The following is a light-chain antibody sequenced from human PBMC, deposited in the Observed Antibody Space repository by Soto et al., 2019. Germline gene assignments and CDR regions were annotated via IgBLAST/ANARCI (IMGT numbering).Light chain of an antibody. V-gene: IGKV3-20*01. CDR3: QQYGSSPNT. CDR2: GAS. J-gene: IGKJ2*01. CDR1: QSVSSSY. Sequence: EIVLTQSPGTLSLSPGERATLYCRASQSVSSSYLAWYQQKPGQAPRLLIHGASSRATGIPDRFSGSGSGTDFTLTISRLEPEDFAVYYCQQYGSSPNTFGQGTKLEIK.